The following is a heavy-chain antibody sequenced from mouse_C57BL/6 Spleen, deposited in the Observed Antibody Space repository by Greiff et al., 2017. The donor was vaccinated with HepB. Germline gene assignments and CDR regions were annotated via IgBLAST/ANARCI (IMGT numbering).Heavy chain of an antibody. CDR3: ARILEGFAY. CDR2: INPGSGGT. Sequence: VQLQQSGAELVRPGTSVKVSCKASGYAFTNYLTEWVKQRPGQGLEWIGVINPGSGGTNYNEKFKGKATLTADKSSSTAYMQLSSLTSEDSAVYFCARILEGFAYWGQGTLVTVSA. J-gene: IGHJ3*01. CDR1: GYAFTNYL. V-gene: IGHV1-54*01.